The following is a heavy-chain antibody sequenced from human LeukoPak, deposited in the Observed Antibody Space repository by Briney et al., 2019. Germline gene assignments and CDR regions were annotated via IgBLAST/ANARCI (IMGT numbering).Heavy chain of an antibody. CDR3: AKDSQQWLASHYFDN. J-gene: IGHJ4*02. D-gene: IGHD6-19*01. CDR2: ISYDGSDK. Sequence: QAGGSLRLSCAASGFTFSSYDIHWVRQAPGKGLEWVAIISYDGSDKYYADSVKGRFTISRDNSKNTLYLQMNSLRAEDTAVYYRAKDSQQWLASHYFDNWGQGTLVTVSS. CDR1: GFTFSSYD. V-gene: IGHV3-30*18.